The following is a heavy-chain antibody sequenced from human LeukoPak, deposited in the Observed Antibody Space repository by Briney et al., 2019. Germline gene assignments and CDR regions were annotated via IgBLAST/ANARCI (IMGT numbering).Heavy chain of an antibody. J-gene: IGHJ3*02. V-gene: IGHV4-59*01. Sequence: SETLSLTCTVSGDSISSYYWSWIRQPPGKGLEWIAYIYYSGSTNYNPSLKSRVTISVDTSKSQFSLKLSSVIAADTAVYYCARDTLGYSSNWYGVFDIWGQGTMVTVSS. CDR1: GDSISSYY. D-gene: IGHD6-13*01. CDR3: ARDTLGYSSNWYGVFDI. CDR2: IYYSGST.